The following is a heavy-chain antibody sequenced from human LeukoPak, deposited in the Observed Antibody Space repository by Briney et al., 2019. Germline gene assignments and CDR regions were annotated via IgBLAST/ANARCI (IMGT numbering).Heavy chain of an antibody. V-gene: IGHV3-48*02. J-gene: IGHJ4*02. Sequence: PGGSLRLSCAASGFTFRCYIVIWARQAPPKGRDGVSYVSSSGTNTYYADSVKGRFTIYRDNGKNLVSLQMNSLRDEDTAVYYCARADRDGNKRFLDWGQGTLVTVSS. CDR2: VSSSGTNT. D-gene: IGHD5-24*01. CDR1: GFTFRCYI. CDR3: ARADRDGNKRFLD.